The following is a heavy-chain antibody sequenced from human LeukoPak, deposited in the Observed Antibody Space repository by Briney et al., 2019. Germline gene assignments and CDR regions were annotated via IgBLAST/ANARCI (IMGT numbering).Heavy chain of an antibody. V-gene: IGHV3-74*01. J-gene: IGHJ4*02. D-gene: IGHD3-3*01. CDR2: IVSDGSNT. Sequence: GGSLRLSCAASGFTFSSYWMNWVRQVPGKGLVWVSRIVSDGSNTNYADSVKGRFTISRDNAKNTLYLQMNSLRVEDTAVFYCARDQYDTWSRRGNFDSWGQGTLVIVSS. CDR1: GFTFSSYW. CDR3: ARDQYDTWSRRGNFDS.